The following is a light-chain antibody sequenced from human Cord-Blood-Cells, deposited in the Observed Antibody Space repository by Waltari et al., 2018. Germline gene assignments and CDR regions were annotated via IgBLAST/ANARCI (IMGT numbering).Light chain of an antibody. J-gene: IGKJ1*01. V-gene: IGKV3-15*01. Sequence: EIVMTQSPATLSVSPGVRATLFCRASQSVSSNLAWYQQNPGPAPRLLIYGASTRATGIPARFSGSGSGTEFTLTISSLQSEDFAVYYCQQYNNWPPWTFGQGTKVEIK. CDR1: QSVSSN. CDR3: QQYNNWPPWT. CDR2: GAS.